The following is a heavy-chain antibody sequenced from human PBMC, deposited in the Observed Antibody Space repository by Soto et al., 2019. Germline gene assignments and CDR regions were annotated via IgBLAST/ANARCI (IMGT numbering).Heavy chain of an antibody. D-gene: IGHD1-26*01. J-gene: IGHJ4*02. CDR1: GFTFSSYG. Sequence: QVQLVESGGGVVQPGRSLRLSCAASGFTFSSYGMHWVRQAPGKGLEWVAVIWYDGSNKYYADSVKGRFTISRDNSKNTLYLQMNSLRAEDTAVYYCARAPNSGSYPQDYWGQGTLVTVSS. CDR3: ARAPNSGSYPQDY. V-gene: IGHV3-33*01. CDR2: IWYDGSNK.